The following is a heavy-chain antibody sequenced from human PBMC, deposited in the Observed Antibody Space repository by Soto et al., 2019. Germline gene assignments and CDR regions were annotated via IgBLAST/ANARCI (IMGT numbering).Heavy chain of an antibody. CDR1: GGSFSGYY. CDR2: INHSGST. CDR3: ARGRRDSGSGYYTHYYYAMDV. D-gene: IGHD3-3*01. V-gene: IGHV4-34*01. Sequence: PSETLSLTCAVYGGSFSGYYWSWIRQPPGKGLEWIGEINHSGSTNYNPSLKGRVTISVDTSKNQFSLKLSSVTAADTAVYYCARGRRDSGSGYYTHYYYAMDVWGKGTTVTVSS. J-gene: IGHJ6*04.